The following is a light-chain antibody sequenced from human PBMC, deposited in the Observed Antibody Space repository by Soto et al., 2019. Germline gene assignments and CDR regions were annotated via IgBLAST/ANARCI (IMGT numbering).Light chain of an antibody. Sequence: QSALTQPPSVSGSRGQSITVSCTGTTSDVGSYDYVSWYQHHPDKAPKLIISEVNKRPSGISNRFSGSKSGNTASLTISGLQAEDEADYYCIAYTMNSILLFGGGTKLTVL. CDR3: IAYTMNSILL. V-gene: IGLV2-14*01. CDR1: TSDVGSYDY. CDR2: EVN. J-gene: IGLJ3*02.